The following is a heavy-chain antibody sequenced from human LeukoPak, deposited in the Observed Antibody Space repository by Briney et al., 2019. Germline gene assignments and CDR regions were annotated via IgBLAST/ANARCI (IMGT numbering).Heavy chain of an antibody. J-gene: IGHJ3*02. D-gene: IGHD3-22*01. CDR3: ARMERLYYNAREDAFDI. V-gene: IGHV4-61*02. Sequence: SETLSLTCIVSGDSISRGSFYCTWIRQSAEKGLQCVGRMHTSGSTNYNPSLESRVSISIDMSRNQFSLKLTSVTAADTAVYYCARMERLYYNAREDAFDIWGQGTVITVSS. CDR2: MHTSGST. CDR1: GDSISRGSFY.